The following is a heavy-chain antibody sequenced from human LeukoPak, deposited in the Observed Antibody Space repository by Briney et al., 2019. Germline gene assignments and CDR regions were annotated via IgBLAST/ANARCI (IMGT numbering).Heavy chain of an antibody. J-gene: IGHJ5*02. V-gene: IGHV4-34*01. CDR3: ARVSYNGFDP. D-gene: IGHD5-18*01. Sequence: KPSETLSLTCAVYGGSFSGYYWSWIRQPPGRGLEWIGEINHSGSTSYNPSLKSRVTIAVDTSKNQFSLKLSSVTAADTAVYYCARVSYNGFDPWGQGTLVTVSS. CDR2: INHSGST. CDR1: GGSFSGYY.